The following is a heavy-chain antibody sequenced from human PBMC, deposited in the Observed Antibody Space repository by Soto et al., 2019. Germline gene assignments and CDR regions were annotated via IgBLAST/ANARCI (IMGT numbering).Heavy chain of an antibody. V-gene: IGHV4-39*01. CDR2: IDYTGNT. CDR3: ARINKGYGTDS. D-gene: IGHD5-18*01. J-gene: IGHJ4*02. CDR1: GGSISSSSYY. Sequence: SETLSLTCTVSGGSISSSSYYWDCIRQPPGKGLEWIASIDYTGNTFYNPSLTSRVTISVDTSKNQFSLKVTSVTAADTAVYYCARINKGYGTDSWGQGTLVTVSS.